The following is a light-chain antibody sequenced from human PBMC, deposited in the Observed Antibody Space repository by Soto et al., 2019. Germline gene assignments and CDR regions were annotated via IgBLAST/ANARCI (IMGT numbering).Light chain of an antibody. CDR1: QSVNNN. J-gene: IGKJ1*01. CDR3: QQYNNWPPWT. CDR2: GAS. Sequence: EVVMTQSPATLSVSPGERATLSCRASQSVNNNLAWYQQRPGQAPTLLLSGASTRAAGIPDRFSGGGSGTEFTLRISSLQSEDGAVYCCQQYNNWPPWTFGQGTKVEI. V-gene: IGKV3-15*01.